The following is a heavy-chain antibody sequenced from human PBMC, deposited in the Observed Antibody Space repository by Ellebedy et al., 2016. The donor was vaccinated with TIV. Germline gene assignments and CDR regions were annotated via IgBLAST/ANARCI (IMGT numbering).Heavy chain of an antibody. Sequence: GESLKISXKGSGYTFTNYWIGWVRQMPGKGLEWMGIIYPGDSDTRDSPSFQGQVTISADKSISPAYLQWSSLKASDTAMYYCARLATTVTGPSGGMDVWGQGTTVTVSS. CDR2: IYPGDSDT. CDR3: ARLATTVTGPSGGMDV. CDR1: GYTFTNYW. V-gene: IGHV5-51*01. J-gene: IGHJ6*02. D-gene: IGHD4-17*01.